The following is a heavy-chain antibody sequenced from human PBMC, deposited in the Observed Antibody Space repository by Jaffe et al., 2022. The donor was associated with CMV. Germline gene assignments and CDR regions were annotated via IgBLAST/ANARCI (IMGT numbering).Heavy chain of an antibody. CDR3: AGVGDTAMAIARWYYFDY. CDR1: GGTFSSYA. V-gene: IGHV1-69*01. J-gene: IGHJ4*02. Sequence: QVQLVQSGAEVKKPGSSVKVSCKASGGTFSSYAISWVRQAPGQGLEWMGGIIPIFGTANYAQKFQGRVTITADESTSTAYMELSSLRSEDTAVYYCAGVGDTAMAIARWYYFDYWGQGTLVTVSS. D-gene: IGHD5-18*01. CDR2: IIPIFGTA.